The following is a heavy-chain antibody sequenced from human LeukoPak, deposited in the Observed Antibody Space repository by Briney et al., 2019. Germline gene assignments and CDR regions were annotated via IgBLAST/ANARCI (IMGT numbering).Heavy chain of an antibody. CDR2: ISWNSGKI. CDR3: VKDMGAYCGGDCYQDY. Sequence: PGGSLRLSCAASGFTFDDYAMHWVRQAPGKGLEWVSGISWNSGKIGYADSVKGRFTISRDNAKNSLYLQMNSLRAEDTALYFCVKDMGAYCGGDCYQDYWGQGTLVTVSS. V-gene: IGHV3-9*01. CDR1: GFTFDDYA. D-gene: IGHD2-21*01. J-gene: IGHJ4*02.